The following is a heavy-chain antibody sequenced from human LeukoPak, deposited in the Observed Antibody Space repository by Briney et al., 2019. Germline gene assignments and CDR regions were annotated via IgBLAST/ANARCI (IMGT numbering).Heavy chain of an antibody. CDR3: ARDGTEDVRRSSQFYVKYNYNGMDV. V-gene: IGHV1-18*01. D-gene: IGHD1-1*01. Sequence: ASVKVSCKASGGTFSSYAISWVRQAPGQGLEWIGWISAYNGNTNYAQKFQDRVTLTTDTSATTVYMELTSLRSDDTAIYYCARDGTEDVRRSSQFYVKYNYNGMDVWGQGTMVTVSS. CDR2: ISAYNGNT. J-gene: IGHJ6*02. CDR1: GGTFSSYA.